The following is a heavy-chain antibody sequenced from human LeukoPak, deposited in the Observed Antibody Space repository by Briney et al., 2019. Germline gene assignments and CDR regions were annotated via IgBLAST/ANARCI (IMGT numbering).Heavy chain of an antibody. D-gene: IGHD3-10*01. Sequence: SQTLSLTCTVSGGSISSGDYYWSWIRQPPGKGLEWIGYIYYSGSTYYNPSLKSRVTISVDTSKNQFPLKLSSVTAADTAVYYCARDTRRVRGIAGYYYGMDVWGKGTTVTVSS. CDR2: IYYSGST. CDR3: ARDTRRVRGIAGYYYGMDV. CDR1: GGSISSGDYY. V-gene: IGHV4-30-4*01. J-gene: IGHJ6*04.